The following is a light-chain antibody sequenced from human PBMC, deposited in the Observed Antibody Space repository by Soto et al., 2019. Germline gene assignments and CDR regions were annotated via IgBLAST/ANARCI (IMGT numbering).Light chain of an antibody. Sequence: QSVLSQPPSAFGTPGQRVTISCSGSSSNIGSNTVSWYQQFPGTAPKLLIYFNIQRPSGVPDRFSGSKSGTSASLAISGLQSEDEADYYCAAWDDSLNGYVFGTGTKVTVL. CDR2: FNI. CDR1: SSNIGSNT. V-gene: IGLV1-44*01. CDR3: AAWDDSLNGYV. J-gene: IGLJ1*01.